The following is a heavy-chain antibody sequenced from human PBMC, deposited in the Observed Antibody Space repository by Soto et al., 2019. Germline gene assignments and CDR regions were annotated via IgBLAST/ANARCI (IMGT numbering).Heavy chain of an antibody. CDR1: GYTFTSYY. D-gene: IGHD6-19*01. J-gene: IGHJ3*02. V-gene: IGHV1-46*01. CDR3: ARRLSSGWPLRYAFDI. Sequence: ASVKVSCKASGYTFTSYYIHWVRQAPGQGLEWMGIINPSCGSTSYAQKFQGRVTMTRDTSTSTVYMELSSLRSEDTAVYYCARRLSSGWPLRYAFDIWGKGTMV. CDR2: INPSCGST.